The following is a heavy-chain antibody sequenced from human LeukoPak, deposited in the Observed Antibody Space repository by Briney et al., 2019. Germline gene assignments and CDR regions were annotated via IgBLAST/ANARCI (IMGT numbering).Heavy chain of an antibody. V-gene: IGHV4-39*07. J-gene: IGHJ5*02. CDR3: ARQILWFDP. CDR1: GGSISSSSYY. CDR2: IYYSGST. Sequence: PSETLSLTCTVSGGSISSSSYYWGWIRQPPGKGLEWIGGIYYSGSTYYNPSLKSRVTISVDTSKNQFSLKLSSVTAADTAVYYCARQILWFDPWGQGTLVTVSS.